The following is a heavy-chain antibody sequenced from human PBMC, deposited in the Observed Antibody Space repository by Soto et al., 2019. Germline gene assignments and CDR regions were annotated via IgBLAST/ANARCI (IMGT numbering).Heavy chain of an antibody. D-gene: IGHD2-15*01. J-gene: IGHJ6*02. Sequence: QVQLVQSGAEVKKPGASVKVSCKASGYTLTSYYMHWVRQAPGQGLEWMGIINPSGGSTNYAQKFQGRDPMTRDTSRSTEYMELSSLSSEHTSVYYCARGPPGYCSGGSSYGANYYYGMDVWGQGTTVTVSS. CDR1: GYTLTSYY. CDR3: ARGPPGYCSGGSSYGANYYYGMDV. V-gene: IGHV1-46*03. CDR2: INPSGGST.